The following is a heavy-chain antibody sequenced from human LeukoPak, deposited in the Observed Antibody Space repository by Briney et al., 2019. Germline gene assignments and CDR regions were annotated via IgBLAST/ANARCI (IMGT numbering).Heavy chain of an antibody. J-gene: IGHJ4*02. Sequence: PSETLSLTCTVSGGSINSSYYYWGWIRQPPGKGLEWIGSIYYSGSTYYNPSLKSRVTISVDTSKNQFSLKLSSVTAADTAVYYCARRGGDGSPIDYWGQGTLVTVSS. CDR3: ARRGGDGSPIDY. CDR1: GGSINSSYYY. D-gene: IGHD1-26*01. CDR2: IYYSGST. V-gene: IGHV4-39*01.